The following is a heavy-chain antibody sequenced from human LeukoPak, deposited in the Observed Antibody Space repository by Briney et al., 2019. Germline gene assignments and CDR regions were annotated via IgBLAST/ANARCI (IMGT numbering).Heavy chain of an antibody. CDR1: GGSISTYY. V-gene: IGHV4-59*12. J-gene: IGHJ4*02. Sequence: PSETLSLTCTVSGGSISTYYWTWIRQPPGKGLEWIGYIYNGGTTNYNPSLKNRATISIDTSKNQFSLKLSSVTAADTAVYYCARGRNKYPKKTGLDYWGQGTLVTVSS. CDR3: ARGRNKYPKKTGLDY. D-gene: IGHD7-27*01. CDR2: IYNGGTT.